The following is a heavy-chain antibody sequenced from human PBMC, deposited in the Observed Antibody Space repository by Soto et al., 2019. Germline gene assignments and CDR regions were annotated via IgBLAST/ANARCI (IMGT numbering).Heavy chain of an antibody. J-gene: IGHJ4*02. CDR1: GFTFSSYA. CDR2: ISGSGGST. V-gene: IGHV3-23*01. CDR3: AKSHYYGSGSYPLPDY. D-gene: IGHD3-10*01. Sequence: LRLSCAASGFTFSSYAMSWVRQAPGKGLEWVSAISGSGGSTYYADSVKGRFTISRDNSKNTLYLQMNSLRAEDTAVYYCAKSHYYGSGSYPLPDYWGQGTLVTVSS.